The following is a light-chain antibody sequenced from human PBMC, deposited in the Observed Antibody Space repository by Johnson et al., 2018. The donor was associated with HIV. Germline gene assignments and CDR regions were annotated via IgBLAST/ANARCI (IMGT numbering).Light chain of an antibody. CDR1: SSNIGSNY. CDR3: GTWDTSLRAV. Sequence: QSVLTQPPSVSAAPGQKVTISCSGSSSNIGSNYVSWYQQFPGAAPKLLIYENNKRPSGIPDRISGSKSGTSATLGITGLQTGDEADYYCGTWDTSLRAVFGTGTKVTV. CDR2: ENN. V-gene: IGLV1-51*02. J-gene: IGLJ1*01.